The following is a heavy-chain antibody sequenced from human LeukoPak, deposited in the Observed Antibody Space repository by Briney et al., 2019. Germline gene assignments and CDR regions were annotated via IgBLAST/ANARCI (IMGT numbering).Heavy chain of an antibody. V-gene: IGHV4-34*01. J-gene: IGHJ6*03. Sequence: PSETLSLTCAVYGGSFSGYYWSWIRQPPGKGLEWIGEINHSGSTNYNPSLKSRVTISVDTSKNQFSLKLSSVTAADTAVYHCARRPRGILYYYYMDVWGKGTTVTVSS. CDR3: ARRPRGILYYYYMDV. CDR1: GGSFSGYY. D-gene: IGHD3-16*01. CDR2: INHSGST.